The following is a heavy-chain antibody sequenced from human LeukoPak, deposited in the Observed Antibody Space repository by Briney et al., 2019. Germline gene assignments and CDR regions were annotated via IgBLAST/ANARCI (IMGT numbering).Heavy chain of an antibody. V-gene: IGHV1-18*01. CDR2: ISAYNGNT. Sequence: ASVKVSCKASGYTFTSYGISWVRQAPGQGLEWVGRISAYNGNTNYAQKLQGRVTMTTDTSTSTAYMELRSLRSDDTAVYYCARSLDIVLMVYAVDYWGQGTLVTVSS. J-gene: IGHJ4*02. D-gene: IGHD2-8*01. CDR3: ARSLDIVLMVYAVDY. CDR1: GYTFTSYG.